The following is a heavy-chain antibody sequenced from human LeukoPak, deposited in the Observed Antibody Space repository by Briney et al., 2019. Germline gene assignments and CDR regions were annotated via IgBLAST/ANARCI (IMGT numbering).Heavy chain of an antibody. V-gene: IGHV4-59*08. CDR1: GGSISSYY. D-gene: IGHD2-2*01. Sequence: SQTLSLTCTVSGGSISSYYWSWIRQPPGKGLEWIGYIYYSGSTNYNPSLKSRVTISVDTSKNQFSLKLSSVTAADTAVYYCARHVGIVVPAAMGSSGDYWGRGTLVTVSS. CDR2: IYYSGST. J-gene: IGHJ4*02. CDR3: ARHVGIVVPAAMGSSGDY.